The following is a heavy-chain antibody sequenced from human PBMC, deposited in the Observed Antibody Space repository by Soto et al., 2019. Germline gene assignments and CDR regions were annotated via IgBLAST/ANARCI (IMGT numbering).Heavy chain of an antibody. CDR3: ARGRPFPYYYYYMDV. V-gene: IGHV1-8*01. J-gene: IGHJ6*03. CDR1: GYTFTSYD. CDR2: MNPNSGNT. Sequence: ASVKVSCKASGYTFTSYDINWVRQATGQGLEWMGWMNPNSGNTGYAQKFQGRVTMTRNTSISTAYMELSSLRSEDTAVYYCARGRPFPYYYYYMDVWGKGTTVTVSS.